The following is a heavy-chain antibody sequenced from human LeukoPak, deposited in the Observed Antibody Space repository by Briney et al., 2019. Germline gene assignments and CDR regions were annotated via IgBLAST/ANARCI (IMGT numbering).Heavy chain of an antibody. J-gene: IGHJ5*02. CDR1: EFTFNSYA. CDR2: MSYDGSNE. CDR3: AKRVSHAPT. Sequence: GGSLRLSCAASEFTFNSYAMHWVRQPPGKGLEWVAVMSYDGSNEYYADSVKGRFTISRDNSKNTLYLQMNSLRAEDTAVYYCAKRVSHAPTWGQGTLVTVSS. V-gene: IGHV3-30*04.